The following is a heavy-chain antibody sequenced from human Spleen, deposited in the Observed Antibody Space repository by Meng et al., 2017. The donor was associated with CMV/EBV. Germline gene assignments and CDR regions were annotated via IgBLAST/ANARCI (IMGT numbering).Heavy chain of an antibody. CDR2: IIPVVGIT. D-gene: IGHD1-1*01. J-gene: IGHJ4*02. CDR1: GYTFTSYG. CDR3: AVEGVHSPFDF. V-gene: IGHV1-69*04. Sequence: SVKVSCKASGYTFTSYGISWVRQAPGQGLEWMGRIIPVVGITHYAQKFQARVTITADKSTSTAYMELSSLTSGDTAIYYCAVEGVHSPFDFWGQGTLVIVSS.